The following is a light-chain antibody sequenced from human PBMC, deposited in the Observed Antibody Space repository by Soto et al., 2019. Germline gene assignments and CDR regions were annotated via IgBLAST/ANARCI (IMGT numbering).Light chain of an antibody. CDR2: DVS. CDR1: SSDVGGYNY. V-gene: IGLV2-14*01. CDR3: SSYTTSNTRQIV. Sequence: QSALTQPASVNGSPGQSITISKTGTSSDVGGYNYVSWYQQHPGKAPKFMIYDVSNRPSGVSNRFSGSKSGNTASLTISGLQAEDEADYYCSSYTTSNTRQIVFGTGTKATVL. J-gene: IGLJ1*01.